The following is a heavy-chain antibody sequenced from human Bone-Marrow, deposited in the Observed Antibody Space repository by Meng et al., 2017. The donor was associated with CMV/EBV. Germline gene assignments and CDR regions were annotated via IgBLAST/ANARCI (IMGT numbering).Heavy chain of an antibody. J-gene: IGHJ6*02. CDR1: GGSFSGYY. CDR3: ARDRRNYDRPNFSYGMDV. D-gene: IGHD4-11*01. CDR2: INHSGST. Sequence: SETLSLTCAVYGGSFSGYYWSWIRQPPGKGLEWIGEINHSGSTNYNPSLKSRVTISVDTSKNQFSLKLSSVTAADTAVYFCARDRRNYDRPNFSYGMDVWGQGTTVTVSS. V-gene: IGHV4-34*01.